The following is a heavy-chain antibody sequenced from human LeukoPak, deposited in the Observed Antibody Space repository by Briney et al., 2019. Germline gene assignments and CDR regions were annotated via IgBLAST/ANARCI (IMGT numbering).Heavy chain of an antibody. CDR3: ARDPLGSGWYFDY. D-gene: IGHD6-19*01. J-gene: IGHJ4*02. V-gene: IGHV3-66*01. CDR2: IYGGGSA. Sequence: GGSLRLSCAASGFTVSSNYMNWVRQAPGKGLEWVSVIYGGGSAYYADSVKGRLTISRDSSKNTLYLQMNSLRAEDTAVYYCARDPLGSGWYFDYWGQGTLVTVSS. CDR1: GFTVSSNY.